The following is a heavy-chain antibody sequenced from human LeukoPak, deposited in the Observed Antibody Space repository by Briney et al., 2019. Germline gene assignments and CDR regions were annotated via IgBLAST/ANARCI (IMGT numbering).Heavy chain of an antibody. CDR1: GGSISSDSYY. D-gene: IGHD6-13*01. V-gene: IGHV4-39*01. CDR3: ATSLGAAGWWYFDY. Sequence: SETLPLTCTVSGGSISSDSYYWGWIRQPPGKGLEWIGNIYYSGSTYYNPSLKSRVTISVDTSKNQFSLKPSSVTAADTAVYYCATSLGAAGWWYFDYWGQGTLVTVSS. J-gene: IGHJ4*02. CDR2: IYYSGST.